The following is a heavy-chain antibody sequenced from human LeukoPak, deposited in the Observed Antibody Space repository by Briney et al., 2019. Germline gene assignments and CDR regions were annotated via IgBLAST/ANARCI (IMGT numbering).Heavy chain of an antibody. D-gene: IGHD3-3*02. J-gene: IGHJ3*02. V-gene: IGHV1-8*01. Sequence: GASVKVSCKASGYTSTSPDINWVRQATGRGLEWLGWMNPRDNTGYAQKFRGRVTLTRDKSINTAYMELSSLRAEDTAVYYCARYTQHYGFDIWGQGTMVTVSA. CDR2: MNPRDNT. CDR3: ARYTQHYGFDI. CDR1: GYTSTSPD.